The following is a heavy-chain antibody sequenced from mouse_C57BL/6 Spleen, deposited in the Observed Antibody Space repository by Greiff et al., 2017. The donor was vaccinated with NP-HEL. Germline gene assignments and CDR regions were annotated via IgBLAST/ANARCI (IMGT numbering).Heavy chain of an antibody. CDR3: ARKKAYYSNYGFAY. CDR1: GYTFTSYD. Sequence: VKLQESGPELVKPGASVKLSCKASGYTFTSYDINWVKQRPGQGLEWIGWIYPRDGSTKYNEKFKGKATLTVDTSSSTAYMELHSLTSEDSAVYFCARKKAYYSNYGFAYWGQGTLVTVSA. V-gene: IGHV1-85*01. CDR2: IYPRDGST. D-gene: IGHD2-5*01. J-gene: IGHJ3*01.